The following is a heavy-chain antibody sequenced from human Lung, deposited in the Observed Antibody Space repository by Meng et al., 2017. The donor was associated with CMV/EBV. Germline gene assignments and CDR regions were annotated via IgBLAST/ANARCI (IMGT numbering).Heavy chain of an antibody. Sequence: SETLSLTCTVSGGSISSGDFYWTWIRQSPGKGLEWIGYVHHSRGTYYNPSLRSRVVISAETSKNQFSLRLTSVTAADTAMYYCAREPPDYCTSASCDYFDYWGQGTLVTVSS. J-gene: IGHJ4*02. V-gene: IGHV4-30-4*08. CDR1: GGSISSGDFY. CDR3: AREPPDYCTSASCDYFDY. D-gene: IGHD2-2*01. CDR2: VHHSRGT.